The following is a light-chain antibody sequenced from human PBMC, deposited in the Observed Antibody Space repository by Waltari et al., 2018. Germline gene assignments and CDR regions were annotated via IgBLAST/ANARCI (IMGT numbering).Light chain of an antibody. CDR1: SSNIGSSF. CDR3: AAWDDSLTVR. Sequence: QSVLTQPPSASGTPGQRVTISCSGSSSNIGSSFVCWYQHLPGTAPKRLINRNAQRPSGVPDRFSGSRSGTSASLAISGLRSEDEADYYCAAWDDSLTVRFGGGTKLTVL. CDR2: RNA. J-gene: IGLJ3*02. V-gene: IGLV1-47*01.